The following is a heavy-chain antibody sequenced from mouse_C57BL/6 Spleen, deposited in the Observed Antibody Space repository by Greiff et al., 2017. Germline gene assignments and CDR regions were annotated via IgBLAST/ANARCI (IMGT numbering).Heavy chain of an antibody. CDR3: ARDDVGYFDV. V-gene: IGHV5-4*01. J-gene: IGHJ1*03. Sequence: EVMLVESGGGLVKPGGSLKLSCAASGFTFSSYAMSWVRQTPEKRLEWVATISDGGSYTYYPDNVKGRFTISRDNAKNNLYLQMSHLKSEDTAMYYCARDDVGYFDVWGTGTTVTVSS. CDR2: ISDGGSYT. CDR1: GFTFSSYA.